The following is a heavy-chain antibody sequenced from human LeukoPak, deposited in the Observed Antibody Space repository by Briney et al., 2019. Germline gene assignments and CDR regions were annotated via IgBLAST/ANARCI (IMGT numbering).Heavy chain of an antibody. J-gene: IGHJ6*03. V-gene: IGHV3-21*04. D-gene: IGHD4-17*01. CDR3: AKRTTVTPGVRWNYMDV. Sequence: GGSLRLSCAASGFTFSSYSMNWVRQAPGKGLEWVSSISSSSSYIYYADSVKGRFTISRDNAKNTLYLQMNSLRAEDTAVYYCAKRTTVTPGVRWNYMDVWGKGTTVTISS. CDR2: ISSSSSYI. CDR1: GFTFSSYS.